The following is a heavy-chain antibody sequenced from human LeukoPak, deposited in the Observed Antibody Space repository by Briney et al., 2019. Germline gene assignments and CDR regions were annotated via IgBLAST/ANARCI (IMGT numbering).Heavy chain of an antibody. CDR2: IYYSGST. Sequence: SETLSLTCTVSGGSISSSSYYWGWIRQPPGKGLEWIGSIYYSGSTYYNPSLKSRATISVDTSKNQFSLKLSSVTAADTAVYYCARVRDGYGDYWGQGTLVTVSS. CDR1: GGSISSSSYY. J-gene: IGHJ4*02. V-gene: IGHV4-39*07. D-gene: IGHD5-24*01. CDR3: ARVRDGYGDY.